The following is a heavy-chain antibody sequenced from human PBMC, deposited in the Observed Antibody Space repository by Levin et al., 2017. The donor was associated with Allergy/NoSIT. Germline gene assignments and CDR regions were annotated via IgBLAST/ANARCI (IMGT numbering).Heavy chain of an antibody. CDR1: GDSISSHY. Sequence: SETLSLTCTVSGDSISSHYWTWIRQPPGKGLEWIGYIYYSGITNYNPSLKSRVTISVDTSKNQFSLKLTSVTAADTAIYHCARLAGGDGYNYLEYWGQGILVTVSS. D-gene: IGHD5-24*01. CDR3: ARLAGGDGYNYLEY. V-gene: IGHV4-59*11. J-gene: IGHJ4*02. CDR2: IYYSGIT.